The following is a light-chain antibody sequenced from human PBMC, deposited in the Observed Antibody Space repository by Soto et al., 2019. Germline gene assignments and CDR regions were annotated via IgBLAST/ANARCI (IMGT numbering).Light chain of an antibody. CDR2: GVS. V-gene: IGLV2-14*01. CDR1: SSDIGGYNY. CDR3: ATWDDSLNGVV. Sequence: QSALTQPASVSGSPGQSITISCTGTSSDIGGYNYVSWYQQYPGKAPKLMIFGVSDRPSGVSNRFSGSKSGPSASLAISGLQSDDEAHYYCATWDDSLNGVVFGGGTKLTVL. J-gene: IGLJ2*01.